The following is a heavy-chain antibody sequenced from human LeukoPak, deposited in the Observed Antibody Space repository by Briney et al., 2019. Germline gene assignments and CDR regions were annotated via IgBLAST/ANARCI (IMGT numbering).Heavy chain of an antibody. Sequence: GRSLRLSCAASGSTFSSYAMHWVRQAPGKGLEWVAVISYDGSNKYYADSVKGRFTISRDNSKNTLYLQMNSLRAEDTAVYYCASLIVGATVFDYWGQGTLVTVSS. D-gene: IGHD1-26*01. J-gene: IGHJ4*02. CDR3: ASLIVGATVFDY. CDR2: ISYDGSNK. CDR1: GSTFSSYA. V-gene: IGHV3-30-3*01.